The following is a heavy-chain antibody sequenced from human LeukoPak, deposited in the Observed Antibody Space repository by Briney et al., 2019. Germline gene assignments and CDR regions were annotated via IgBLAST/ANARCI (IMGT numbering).Heavy chain of an antibody. CDR2: IRYDGSNK. D-gene: IGHD6-13*01. Sequence: QTGGSLRLSCAASGFTFSSYGMHWVRQAPGKGLEWVAFIRYDGSNKYYADSVKGRFTISRDNPKNTLYLQMNSLRAEDTAVYYCARDPYSSSWPPGNAFDIWGQGTMVTVSS. V-gene: IGHV3-30*02. CDR1: GFTFSSYG. J-gene: IGHJ3*02. CDR3: ARDPYSSSWPPGNAFDI.